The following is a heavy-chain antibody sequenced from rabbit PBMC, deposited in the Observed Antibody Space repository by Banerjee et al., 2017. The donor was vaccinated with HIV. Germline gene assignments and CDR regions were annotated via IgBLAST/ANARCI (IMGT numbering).Heavy chain of an antibody. CDR3: ARDLAGVTGWNFGL. J-gene: IGHJ4*01. D-gene: IGHD4-1*01. CDR2: INTNTGNT. V-gene: IGHV1S40*01. Sequence: QSLEESGGDLVKPGASLTLTCTASGFDFSSNAMCWVRQAPGKGLEWIACINTNTGNTVYASWAKGPFTISKTSSTTVTLQMTSLTAADTATYFCARDLAGVTGWNFGLWGQGTLVTVS. CDR1: GFDFSSNA.